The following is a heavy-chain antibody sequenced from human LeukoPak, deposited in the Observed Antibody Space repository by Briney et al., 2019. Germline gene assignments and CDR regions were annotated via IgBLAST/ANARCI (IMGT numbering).Heavy chain of an antibody. V-gene: IGHV3-7*04. D-gene: IGHD1-14*01. CDR1: GFTFSTHW. J-gene: IGHJ4*02. Sequence: GGSLRLSCAASGFTFSTHWMTWVRQTPGKGLEWVANIKLDGSEKFYVDSVKGRFTISRDNAKNSLYLQMNSLRAEDTAVYYCARGYNFDYWGQGTLVTVSS. CDR2: IKLDGSEK. CDR3: ARGYNFDY.